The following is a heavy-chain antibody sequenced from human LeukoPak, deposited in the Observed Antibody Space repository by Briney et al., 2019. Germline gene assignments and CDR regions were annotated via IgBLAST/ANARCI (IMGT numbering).Heavy chain of an antibody. CDR1: GFTFSSYA. CDR2: ISYDGSNK. J-gene: IGHJ4*02. CDR3: ARGDYDFWSGYYNYFDY. D-gene: IGHD3-3*01. Sequence: PGGSLRLSCAASGFTFSSYAMHWVRQAPGKGLEWVAVISYDGSNKYYAGSVKGRFTISRDNSKNTLYLQMNSLRAEDTAVYYCARGDYDFWSGYYNYFDYWGQGTLVTVSS. V-gene: IGHV3-30*04.